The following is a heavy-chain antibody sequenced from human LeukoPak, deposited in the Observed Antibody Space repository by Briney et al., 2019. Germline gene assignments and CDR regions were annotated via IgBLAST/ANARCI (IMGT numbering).Heavy chain of an antibody. V-gene: IGHV4-59*01. D-gene: IGHD6-13*01. J-gene: IGHJ5*02. CDR2: IYYSVTT. Sequence: SETLSLTCTVSGGSIDSNSWTWIRQPPGKGLEWTGYIYYSVTTNYNPSLKSRVTMSVDMSKDQFSLKLSTVTAADTAVYYCARRSSSWKNWFDPWGQGTLVTVSS. CDR3: ARRSSSWKNWFDP. CDR1: GGSIDSNS.